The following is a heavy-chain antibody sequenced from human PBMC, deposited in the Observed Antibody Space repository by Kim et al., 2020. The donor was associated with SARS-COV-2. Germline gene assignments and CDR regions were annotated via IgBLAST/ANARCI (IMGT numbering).Heavy chain of an antibody. J-gene: IGHJ4*02. CDR3: ASGGWDY. V-gene: IGHV3-33*01. Sequence: DGSNKYYADSVKGRFTNSRDNAKKTLYLQMNSLRAEDTAMYYCASGGWDYWGQGTLVTVSS. D-gene: IGHD3-16*01. CDR2: DGSNK.